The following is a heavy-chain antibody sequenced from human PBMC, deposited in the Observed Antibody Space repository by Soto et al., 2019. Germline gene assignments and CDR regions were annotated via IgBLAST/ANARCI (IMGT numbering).Heavy chain of an antibody. V-gene: IGHV3-7*05. Sequence: GGSLRLSCAASGFTFSRYWMSWVRQAPGKGLEWVANIKEDGSEDYYVDSVKGRFTISRDNAKNSLYLQMNSLRGEDTAVYYCTTIYDFVWRYWGQGALVTVSS. CDR2: IKEDGSED. J-gene: IGHJ4*02. D-gene: IGHD3-16*01. CDR1: GFTFSRYW. CDR3: TTIYDFVWRY.